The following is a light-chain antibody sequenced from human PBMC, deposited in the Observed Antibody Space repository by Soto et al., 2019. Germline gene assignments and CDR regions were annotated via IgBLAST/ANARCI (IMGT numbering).Light chain of an antibody. V-gene: IGKV3-15*01. J-gene: IGKJ4*01. CDR2: GAS. CDR3: QHYNNWPLT. CDR1: QSVSSN. Sequence: EILMTQSPSSLSVSLGDRATITCRASQSVSSNLAWYQQKPGQAPRLLVYGASTRATGIPARFSGSGSGTEFTLTISSLQSEDFAVYYCQHYNNWPLTFGGGTKVDI.